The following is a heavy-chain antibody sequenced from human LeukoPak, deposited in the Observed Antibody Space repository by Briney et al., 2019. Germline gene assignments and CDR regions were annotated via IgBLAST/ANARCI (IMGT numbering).Heavy chain of an antibody. CDR2: ISSSSSYI. J-gene: IGHJ6*03. Sequence: GGSLRLSCAASGFTFSSYGMSWVRQAPGKGLEWVSSISSSSSYIYYADSVKGRFTISRDNAKNSLYLQMNSLRAEDTAVYYCAREFLSPQLLRYYYYMDVWGKGTTVTVSS. D-gene: IGHD2-2*01. CDR1: GFTFSSYG. V-gene: IGHV3-21*01. CDR3: AREFLSPQLLRYYYYMDV.